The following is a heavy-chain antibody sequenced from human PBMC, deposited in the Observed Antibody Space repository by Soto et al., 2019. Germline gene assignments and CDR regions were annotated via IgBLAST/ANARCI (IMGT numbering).Heavy chain of an antibody. Sequence: VRLVESGGGLVQPGVSLTVSCAASGFHCGSFATNLVRHAPGKGLEWISHIDAARTTYSESVAGRFTVSSDDARNSLYLPMNALSDEDTAVYYCVRDLKWAFESWGQGTLVSVSS. D-gene: IGHD1-26*01. CDR3: VRDLKWAFES. CDR2: IDAARTT. J-gene: IGHJ4*02. CDR1: GFHCGSFA. V-gene: IGHV3-48*02.